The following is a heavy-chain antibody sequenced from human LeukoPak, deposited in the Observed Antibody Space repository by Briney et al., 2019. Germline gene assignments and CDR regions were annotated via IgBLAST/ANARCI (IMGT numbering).Heavy chain of an antibody. V-gene: IGHV4-38-2*02. CDR2: IYHSGST. Sequence: SETLSLTCTVSGYSISSGYYWGWIRQPPGKGLEWIGSIYHSGSTYYNPSLKSRVTISADTSKNQFSLKLSSVTAADTAVYYCANIAVTTGYFDYWGQGTLVTVSS. CDR1: GYSISSGYY. D-gene: IGHD4-17*01. CDR3: ANIAVTTGYFDY. J-gene: IGHJ4*02.